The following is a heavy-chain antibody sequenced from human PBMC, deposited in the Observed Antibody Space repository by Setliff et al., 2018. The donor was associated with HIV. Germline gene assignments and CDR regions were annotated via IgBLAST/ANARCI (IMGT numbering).Heavy chain of an antibody. Sequence: ASVKVSCKASGYTFTNYFVHWVRQAPGQGLEWMGVINPSGGITTYAQKFQGRVTVTKDTSTSTVYMELRSIRSEDTAVYFCASAPLTTVTTGPRYYLDYWGQGTLVTVS. V-gene: IGHV1-46*01. CDR1: GYTFTNYF. D-gene: IGHD4-17*01. J-gene: IGHJ4*02. CDR2: INPSGGIT. CDR3: ASAPLTTVTTGPRYYLDY.